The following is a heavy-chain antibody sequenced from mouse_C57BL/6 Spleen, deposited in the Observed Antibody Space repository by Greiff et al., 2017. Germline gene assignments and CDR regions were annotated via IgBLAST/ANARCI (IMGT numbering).Heavy chain of an antibody. CDR3: AREGYDGYYGMDY. V-gene: IGHV3-6*01. CDR1: GYSITSGYY. CDR2: ISYDGSN. D-gene: IGHD2-3*01. Sequence: EVQLQESGPGLVKPSQSLSLTCSVTGYSITSGYYWNWIRQFPGNKLEWMGYISYDGSNNYNPSLKNRISITRDTSKNQFFLKLNSVTTEDTATYYCAREGYDGYYGMDYWGQGTSVTVSS. J-gene: IGHJ4*01.